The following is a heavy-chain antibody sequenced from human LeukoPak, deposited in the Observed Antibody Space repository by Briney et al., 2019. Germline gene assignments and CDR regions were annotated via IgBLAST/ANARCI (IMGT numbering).Heavy chain of an antibody. V-gene: IGHV1-18*01. CDR3: ARDVVPYCSGGSCYGWFDP. J-gene: IGHJ5*02. Sequence: ASVKVSCKASGYTFTSYGISWVRQAPGQGLEWMGWISAYNGNTNYAQKLQGRVTMTTDTSTSTDYMELRSLRSDDTAVYYCARDVVPYCSGGSCYGWFDPWGQGTLVTVSS. CDR1: GYTFTSYG. CDR2: ISAYNGNT. D-gene: IGHD2-15*01.